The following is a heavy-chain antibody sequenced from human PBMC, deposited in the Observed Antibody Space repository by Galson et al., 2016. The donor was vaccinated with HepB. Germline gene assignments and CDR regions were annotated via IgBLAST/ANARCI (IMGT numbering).Heavy chain of an antibody. CDR2: ISSDGSKK. CDR1: GFTFSSFT. Sequence: SLRLSCAASGFTFSSFTIHWVRQAPGKGLEWVALISSDGSKKYYADSVKGRFTISRDNSKYTLSLQMNSLRVEDTAVYYCARVIRASDWRYYYSYGMDVWGQGTTVTVSS. V-gene: IGHV3-30*04. CDR3: ARVIRASDWRYYYSYGMDV. D-gene: IGHD2-21*01. J-gene: IGHJ6*02.